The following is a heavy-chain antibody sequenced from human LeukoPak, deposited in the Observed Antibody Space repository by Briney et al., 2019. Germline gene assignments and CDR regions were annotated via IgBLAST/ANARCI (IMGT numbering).Heavy chain of an antibody. V-gene: IGHV1-69*05. Sequence: ASVKVSCKASGGTFSSYAISLVRQAPGQGLEWMGRIIPIFGTANYAQKFQGRVTITTDESTSTAYMELSSLRSEDTAVYYCARDRGSYYDSSGYYYGYWGQGTLVTVSS. CDR3: ARDRGSYYDSSGYYYGY. D-gene: IGHD3-22*01. CDR1: GGTFSSYA. J-gene: IGHJ4*02. CDR2: IIPIFGTA.